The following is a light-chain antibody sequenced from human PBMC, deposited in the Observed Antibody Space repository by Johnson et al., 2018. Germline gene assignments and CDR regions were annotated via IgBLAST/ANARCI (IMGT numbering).Light chain of an antibody. CDR1: SSNLGNNY. J-gene: IGLJ1*01. Sequence: VLTQPPSVSAAPGQKVTISCSGSSSNLGNNYVSWYQQLPGTAPKLLIYENNKRPSGIPALFSGSKSGTSATLGITGLQTGDEADYYCGTWDSSLSAGNVFGTGSKVTVL. V-gene: IGLV1-51*02. CDR3: GTWDSSLSAGNV. CDR2: ENN.